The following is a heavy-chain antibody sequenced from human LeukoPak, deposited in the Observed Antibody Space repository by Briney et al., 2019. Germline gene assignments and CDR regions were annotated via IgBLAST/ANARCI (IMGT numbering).Heavy chain of an antibody. D-gene: IGHD2-15*01. CDR1: GFTSSGYW. V-gene: IGHV3-7*03. Sequence: GGSLRLSCAASGFTSSGYWMSWVRQAPGKGLEWVANINKDGSERYNVDSVKGRFTISRDNSKNTLYLQMNSLRAEDTAEYYCAKRGGTESFYYYYYMDVWGKGTTVTVSS. CDR2: INKDGSER. J-gene: IGHJ6*03. CDR3: AKRGGTESFYYYYYMDV.